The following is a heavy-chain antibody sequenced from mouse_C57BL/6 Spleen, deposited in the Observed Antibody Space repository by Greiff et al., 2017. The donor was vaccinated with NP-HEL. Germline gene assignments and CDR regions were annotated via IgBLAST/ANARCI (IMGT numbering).Heavy chain of an antibody. CDR3: ARGLRRGNYAMDY. V-gene: IGHV1-59*01. CDR2: IDPSDSYT. CDR1: GYTFTSYW. J-gene: IGHJ4*01. D-gene: IGHD2-4*01. Sequence: QVQLQQPGAELVRPGTSVKLSCKASGYTFTSYWMHWVKQRPGQGLEWIGVIDPSDSYTNYNQKVKGKATLTVDTSSSTAYMQLSSLTSEDSAVYYCARGLRRGNYAMDYWGQGTSVTVSS.